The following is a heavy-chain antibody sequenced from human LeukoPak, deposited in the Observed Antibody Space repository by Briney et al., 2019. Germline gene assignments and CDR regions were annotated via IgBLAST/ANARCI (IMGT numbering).Heavy chain of an antibody. CDR3: ARGRDYYDSSGHPPYYFDF. Sequence: GGSLRLSCAASGFTFSSYTMNWVRQAPGKGLEWVSSISGSARYISYADSLKGRFTISRDNAKNSLYLQMNSLRAEDTAVYFCARGRDYYDSSGHPPYYFDFWGQGTLVTVSS. CDR2: ISGSARYI. CDR1: GFTFSSYT. D-gene: IGHD3-22*01. V-gene: IGHV3-21*01. J-gene: IGHJ4*02.